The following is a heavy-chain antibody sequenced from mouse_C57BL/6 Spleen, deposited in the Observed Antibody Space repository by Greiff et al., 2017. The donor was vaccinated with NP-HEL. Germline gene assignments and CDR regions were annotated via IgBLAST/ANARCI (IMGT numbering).Heavy chain of an antibody. CDR1: GYSFTGYY. D-gene: IGHD3-1*01. V-gene: IGHV1-42*01. J-gene: IGHJ1*03. Sequence: VQLQQSGPELVKPGASVKISCKASGYSFTGYYMNWVKQSPEKSLEWIGEINPSTGGTTYNQKFKAKATLTVDKSSSTAYMQLKSLTSEDSAVYYCARSGAPGYFDVWGTGTTVTVSS. CDR2: INPSTGGT. CDR3: ARSGAPGYFDV.